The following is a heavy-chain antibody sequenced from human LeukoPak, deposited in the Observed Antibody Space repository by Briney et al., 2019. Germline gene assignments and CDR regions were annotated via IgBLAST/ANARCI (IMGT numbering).Heavy chain of an antibody. CDR2: INPNSGGT. D-gene: IGHD6-13*01. CDR3: ARDRAAADWYYYYYMDV. J-gene: IGHJ6*03. Sequence: GASVKVSCKASGYTFTRYYMHWVRQAPGQGLEWMGWINPNSGGTNYAQKFQGRVTMTRDTSISTAYMELSRLRSDDTAVYYCARDRAAADWYYYYYMDVWGKGTTVTVSS. V-gene: IGHV1-2*02. CDR1: GYTFTRYY.